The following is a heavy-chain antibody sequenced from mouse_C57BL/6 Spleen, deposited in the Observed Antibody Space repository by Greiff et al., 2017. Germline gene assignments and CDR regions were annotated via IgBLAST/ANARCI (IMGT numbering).Heavy chain of an antibody. CDR3: ARHSNYVDY. CDR2: ISSGGSYT. D-gene: IGHD1-1*01. J-gene: IGHJ2*01. Sequence: EVKLVESGGDLVKPGGSLKLSCAASGFTFSSYGMSWVRQTPDKRLEWVATISSGGSYTYYPDSVKGRFTISRDNAKNTLYLQMSSLKSEDTAMYYCARHSNYVDYWGQGTTLTVSS. V-gene: IGHV5-6*01. CDR1: GFTFSSYG.